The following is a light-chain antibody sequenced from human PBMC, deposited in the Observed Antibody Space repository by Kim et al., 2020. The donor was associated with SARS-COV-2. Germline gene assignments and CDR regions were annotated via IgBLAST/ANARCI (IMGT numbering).Light chain of an antibody. Sequence: PASISCKSSQSLLYRDGKTYLYWFLQKPGQSPQLLIHEVSTRLSGVPDRFSGSGSGTDFTLHISRVEAGDVGVYYCMQSLQLPPNTFGQGTKLEI. J-gene: IGKJ2*01. CDR3: MQSLQLPPNT. CDR1: QSLLYRDGKTY. CDR2: EVS. V-gene: IGKV2D-29*02.